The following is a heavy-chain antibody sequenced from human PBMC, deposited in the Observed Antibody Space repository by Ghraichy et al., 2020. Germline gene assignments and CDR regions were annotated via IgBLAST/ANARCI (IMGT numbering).Heavy chain of an antibody. CDR2: INSDGSST. D-gene: IGHD3-22*01. CDR3: ARGEYYDSSGSTFDY. V-gene: IGHV3-74*01. Sequence: GESLNISCAASGFTFSSYWMHWVRQAPGKGLVWVSRINSDGSSTSYADSVKGRFTISRDNAKNTLYLQMNSLRAEDTAVYYCARGEYYDSSGSTFDYWGQGTLVTVSS. CDR1: GFTFSSYW. J-gene: IGHJ4*02.